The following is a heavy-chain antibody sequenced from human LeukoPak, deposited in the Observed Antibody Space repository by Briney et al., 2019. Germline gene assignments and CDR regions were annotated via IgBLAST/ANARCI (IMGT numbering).Heavy chain of an antibody. D-gene: IGHD2-15*01. J-gene: IGHJ4*02. V-gene: IGHV4-59*01. CDR2: IYYSGST. CDR1: GGSISSYY. Sequence: SETLSLTCTVSGGSISSYYWSWIRQPPGKGLEWIGYIYYSGSTDYNPSLKSRVTISEDTSKNQFSLKLSSVTAADTAVYYCARKESGSNYYFDYWGQGTLVTVSS. CDR3: ARKESGSNYYFDY.